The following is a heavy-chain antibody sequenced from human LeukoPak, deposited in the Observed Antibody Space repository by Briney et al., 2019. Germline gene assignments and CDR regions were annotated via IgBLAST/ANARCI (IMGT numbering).Heavy chain of an antibody. CDR1: GGSISSSSYY. Sequence: SETLSLTCTVSGGSISSSSYYWGWIRQPPGKGLEWIGSIYYSGNTYYNPSLKSRVTISVDTSKNLFSLKLSSVTAADTAVYYCARQYYDYVWGSYRDLYYFDYWGQGTLVTDSS. J-gene: IGHJ4*02. V-gene: IGHV4-39*01. CDR3: ARQYYDYVWGSYRDLYYFDY. D-gene: IGHD3-16*02. CDR2: IYYSGNT.